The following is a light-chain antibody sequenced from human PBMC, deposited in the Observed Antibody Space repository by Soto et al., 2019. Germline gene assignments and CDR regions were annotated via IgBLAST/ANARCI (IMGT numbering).Light chain of an antibody. Sequence: EVVLTQSPGTLSLSPGERATLSCRASQNIRGNELAWYQQKPGQAPRLLIYRGSSRATGIPDRFSGRGSGTDFTLTISRQEPDDFAVYYCQDYGTSAPWTFGQGTKVEIK. J-gene: IGKJ1*01. V-gene: IGKV3-20*01. CDR2: RGS. CDR3: QDYGTSAPWT. CDR1: QNIRGNE.